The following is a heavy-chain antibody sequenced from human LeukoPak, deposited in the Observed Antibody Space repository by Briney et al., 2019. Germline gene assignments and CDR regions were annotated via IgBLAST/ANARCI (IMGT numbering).Heavy chain of an antibody. J-gene: IGHJ5*02. V-gene: IGHV4-39*07. CDR3: ARGVCSGGSGYPGRWFDP. CDR1: GGSISSSSYY. Sequence: SETLSLTCTVSGGSISSSSYYWGWIRQPPGKGLEWIGSIYYSGSTYYNPSLKSRVTISVDTSKNQFSLKLSSVTAADTAVYYCARGVCSGGSGYPGRWFDPWGQGTLVTVSS. D-gene: IGHD2-15*01. CDR2: IYYSGST.